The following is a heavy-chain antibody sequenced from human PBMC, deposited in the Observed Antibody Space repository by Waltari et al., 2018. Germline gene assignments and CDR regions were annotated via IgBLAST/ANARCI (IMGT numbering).Heavy chain of an antibody. V-gene: IGHV3-21*01. CDR2: ISSSSSYI. CDR3: ARDRWLADY. Sequence: EVQLVESGGGLVKPGGSLRLSCAASGFTFSSYSMNWVRQAPGKGLGWVSAISSSSSYIYYADSVKGRFTISRDNAKNSLYLQMNSLRAEDTAVYYCARDRWLADYWGQGTLVTVSS. J-gene: IGHJ4*02. D-gene: IGHD6-19*01. CDR1: GFTFSSYS.